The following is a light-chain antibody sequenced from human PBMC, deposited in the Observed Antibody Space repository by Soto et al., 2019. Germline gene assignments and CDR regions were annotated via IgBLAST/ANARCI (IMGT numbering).Light chain of an antibody. V-gene: IGKV3-11*01. CDR2: DAS. CDR3: QPPNNCPRT. Sequence: EIVLTQSPATLSLSPGERATLSCRASQSVSSYLAWYQQKPGQAPRLLIYDASNRATGIPARFSGSGSGTDFTLTISSLEPEDFAVYSCQPPNNCPRTFGQGTKLEIK. J-gene: IGKJ2*01. CDR1: QSVSSY.